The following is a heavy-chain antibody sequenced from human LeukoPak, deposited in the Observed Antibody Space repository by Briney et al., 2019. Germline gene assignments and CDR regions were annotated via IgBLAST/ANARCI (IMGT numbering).Heavy chain of an antibody. CDR3: ARSIGTSWYYYYGMDV. CDR2: INLDGSQK. CDR1: GFTFSNYW. D-gene: IGHD2-2*01. V-gene: IGHV3-7*03. Sequence: GGSLRLSCAASGFTFSNYWMAWVRQAPGKGPEWVANINLDGSQKYYVDSVKGRFTISRDNAKNSLYLQMNSLRAEDTAVYYCARSIGTSWYYYYGMDVWGQGTTVTVSS. J-gene: IGHJ6*02.